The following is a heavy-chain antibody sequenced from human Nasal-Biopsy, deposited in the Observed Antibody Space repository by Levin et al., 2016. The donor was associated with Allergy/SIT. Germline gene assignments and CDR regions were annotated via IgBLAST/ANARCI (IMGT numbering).Heavy chain of an antibody. CDR2: IKQDGSEK. CDR1: GFTFSKYA. J-gene: IGHJ4*02. CDR3: ARYHEYSSSQFDN. Sequence: GESLKISCAASGFTFSKYAMSWVRQAPGKGLEWVANIKQDGSEKHYVDSVKGRFTISRDNAKNSLYLQMNSLRAEDTAVYYCARYHEYSSSQFDNWGQGTLVTVSS. D-gene: IGHD6-6*01. V-gene: IGHV3-7*03.